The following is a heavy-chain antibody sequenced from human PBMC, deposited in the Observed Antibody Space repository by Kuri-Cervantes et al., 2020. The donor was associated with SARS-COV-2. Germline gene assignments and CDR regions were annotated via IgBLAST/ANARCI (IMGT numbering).Heavy chain of an antibody. Sequence: GESLKISCVASGFTFSNYGMHWVRQAPGKGLEWVAVISDGEVSKHYADSVNGRFTISRDKSKNTLYLQMTSLRPGDTAIYYCARPRKPVYYYHGMDVWGQGTMVTVSS. CDR2: ISDGEVSK. J-gene: IGHJ6*02. D-gene: IGHD1-14*01. CDR1: GFTFSNYG. V-gene: IGHV3-30*03. CDR3: ARPRKPVYYYHGMDV.